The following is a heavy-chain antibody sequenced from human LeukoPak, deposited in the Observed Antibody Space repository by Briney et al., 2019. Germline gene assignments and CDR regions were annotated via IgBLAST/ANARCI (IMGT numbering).Heavy chain of an antibody. CDR1: GYTFTSYG. V-gene: IGHV1-18*01. J-gene: IGHJ5*02. D-gene: IGHD2-15*01. CDR3: ARMDYLQVADGNWFDP. Sequence: ASVKVSCKASGYTFTSYGISWVRQAPGQGLEWMGWISAYNGNTNYAQKLQGRVTMTRDTSIDTAYMELGSLTSEDTAVYYCARMDYLQVADGNWFDPWGQGTLVTVSS. CDR2: ISAYNGNT.